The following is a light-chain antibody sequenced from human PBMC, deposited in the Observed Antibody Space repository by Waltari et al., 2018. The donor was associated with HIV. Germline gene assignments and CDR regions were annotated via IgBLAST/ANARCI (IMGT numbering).Light chain of an antibody. J-gene: IGLJ3*02. V-gene: IGLV3-21*02. Sequence: SYVLTQPPSVSVAPGQTARITCGGNNIGSKSVHWYRQKPGQAPVVVVYHDSGRPSGIPERFSGSNSGKTATLTLSRVEAGNEADYYCQVWDSSSHHWVFGGGTKLTVL. CDR1: NIGSKS. CDR2: HDS. CDR3: QVWDSSSHHWV.